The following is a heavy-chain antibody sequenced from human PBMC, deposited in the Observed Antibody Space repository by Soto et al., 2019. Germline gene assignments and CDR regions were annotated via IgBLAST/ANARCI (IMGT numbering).Heavy chain of an antibody. CDR3: AESPSPWSATPSCYGMDV. D-gene: IGHD2-15*01. CDR1: GGSFTSLI. J-gene: IGHJ6*02. CDR2: IIPVLGVE. Sequence: QVQLVQSGAEVKKPGSSVKVSCKASGGSFTSLIITWVRQAPGQGLEWMGRIIPVLGVEYYAQKFQGRVTITADKSTTTAYMELTSLTSEDTAVYYCAESPSPWSATPSCYGMDVWGRGTTVTVSS. V-gene: IGHV1-69*02.